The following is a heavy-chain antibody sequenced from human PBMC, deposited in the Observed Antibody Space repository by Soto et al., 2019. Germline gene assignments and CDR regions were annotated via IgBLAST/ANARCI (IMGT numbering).Heavy chain of an antibody. Sequence: EVQLVESGGDLVQPGGSLRLSCAASGFTFSSHWMHWVRQAPGKGLVWVSRINSDGSTTNYADSVMGRFTISRDNAKNTLYLQMNSLRAEDTAVYYCERAPAAIGTVDYWGQGTLVTVSS. CDR3: ERAPAAIGTVDY. V-gene: IGHV3-74*01. J-gene: IGHJ4*02. CDR2: INSDGSTT. D-gene: IGHD2-2*01. CDR1: GFTFSSHW.